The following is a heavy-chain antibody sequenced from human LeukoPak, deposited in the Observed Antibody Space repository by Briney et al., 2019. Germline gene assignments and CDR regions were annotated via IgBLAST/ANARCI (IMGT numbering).Heavy chain of an antibody. D-gene: IGHD4-23*01. CDR1: GGSISSYY. J-gene: IGHJ6*03. CDR3: AREVADYGGYYYYHYMDV. Sequence: PSETLSLTCTVSGGSISSYYWSWIRQPAGKGLEWIGRIYTSGSNDYNPSLKSRVTMSVDTSKNQFSLKLSSVTAADTAMYYCAREVADYGGYYYYHYMDVWGKGTTVTISS. V-gene: IGHV4-4*07. CDR2: IYTSGSN.